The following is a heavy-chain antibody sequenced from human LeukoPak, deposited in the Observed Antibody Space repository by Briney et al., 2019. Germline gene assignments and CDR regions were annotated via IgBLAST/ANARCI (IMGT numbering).Heavy chain of an antibody. Sequence: PGGSLRLSCAASGFTFSSYNMNWVRQAPGKGLEWVSSISSSSSYIYYADSVKGRFTISRDNAKNSLYLQMNSLRAEDTAVYYCARDGGYCSGGSCYSDPPGGPNDYWGQGTLVTVSS. V-gene: IGHV3-21*01. D-gene: IGHD2-15*01. CDR2: ISSSSSYI. J-gene: IGHJ4*02. CDR1: GFTFSSYN. CDR3: ARDGGYCSGGSCYSDPPGGPNDY.